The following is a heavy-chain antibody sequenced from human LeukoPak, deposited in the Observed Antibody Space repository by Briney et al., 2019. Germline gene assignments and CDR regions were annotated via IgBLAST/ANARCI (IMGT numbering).Heavy chain of an antibody. V-gene: IGHV4-61*08. D-gene: IGHD1-26*01. CDR2: IYYNGNT. CDR1: GGSVSSGGFY. J-gene: IGHJ6*02. CDR3: ARGRSNYYGMDV. Sequence: SETLSLTCTVSGGSVSSGGFYWNWIRRPPGKGLEWIGYIYYNGNTNYSPSLKSRVTMSVDTSKNLFSLKVSSVTAADTAVYYCARGRSNYYGMDVWGQGTTVTVSS.